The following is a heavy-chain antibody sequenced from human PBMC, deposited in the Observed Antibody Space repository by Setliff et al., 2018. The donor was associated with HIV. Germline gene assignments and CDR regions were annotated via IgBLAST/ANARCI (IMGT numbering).Heavy chain of an antibody. CDR3: ATAPYSSSLFDI. CDR1: GYTLTELS. D-gene: IGHD6-6*01. J-gene: IGHJ3*02. CDR2: FDPEDGET. Sequence: ASVKVSCKVSGYTLTELSMHWVRQAPGKGLEWMGGFDPEDGETIYAQKFQGRVTMTEDTSTDTAYMELSSLRSEDMAVYYCATAPYSSSLFDIWGQGTMVTVSS. V-gene: IGHV1-24*01.